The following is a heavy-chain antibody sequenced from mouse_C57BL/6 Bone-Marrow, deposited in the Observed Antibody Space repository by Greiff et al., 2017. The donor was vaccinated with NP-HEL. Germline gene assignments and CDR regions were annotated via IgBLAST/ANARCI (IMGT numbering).Heavy chain of an antibody. CDR1: GYTFTDYY. CDR3: ARNPIITTVVDY. D-gene: IGHD1-1*01. Sequence: EVQLQQSGPVLVKPGASVKMSCKASGYTFTDYYMNWVKQSHGKSLEWIGVINPYNGGTSYNQKFKGKATLTVDKSSSTAYMELNSLTSEDSAVYYCARNPIITTVVDYWGQGTTLTVSS. V-gene: IGHV1-19*01. CDR2: INPYNGGT. J-gene: IGHJ2*01.